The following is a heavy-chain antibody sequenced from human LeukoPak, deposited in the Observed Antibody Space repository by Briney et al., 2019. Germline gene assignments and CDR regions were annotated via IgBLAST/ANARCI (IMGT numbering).Heavy chain of an antibody. Sequence: SETLSLTCTVSGGSISSSSYYWGWIRQPPGKGLEWIGSIYYSGSTYYNPSLKSRVTISVDTSKNQFSLKLSSVTAADTAVYYCARETYGGTTPFDYWGQGTLVTVSS. V-gene: IGHV4-39*07. D-gene: IGHD4-23*01. CDR2: IYYSGST. CDR3: ARETYGGTTPFDY. J-gene: IGHJ4*02. CDR1: GGSISSSSYY.